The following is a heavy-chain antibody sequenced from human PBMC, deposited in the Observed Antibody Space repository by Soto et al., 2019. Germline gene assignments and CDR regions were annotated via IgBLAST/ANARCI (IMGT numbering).Heavy chain of an antibody. V-gene: IGHV1-69*01. CDR2: IIPIFGTA. D-gene: IGHD2-15*01. Sequence: QVQLVQSGAEVKKPGSSVKVSCKASGGTFSSYAISWVRQAPGQGLEWMGGIIPIFGTANYAQKVQGRVTITADDATSTASMELSSLRSEDPAVYYCAIGPRSHYFPYWFDPWGQGTLVTVSS. J-gene: IGHJ5*02. CDR1: GGTFSSYA. CDR3: AIGPRSHYFPYWFDP.